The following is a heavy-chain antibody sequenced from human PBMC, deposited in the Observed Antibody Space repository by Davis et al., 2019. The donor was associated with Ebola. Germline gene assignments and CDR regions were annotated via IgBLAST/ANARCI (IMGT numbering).Heavy chain of an antibody. CDR2: IIPILGIA. V-gene: IGHV1-69*04. D-gene: IGHD6-19*01. Sequence: AASVKVSCKASGGTFSSYAISWVRQAPGQGLEWMGRIIPILGIANYAQKFQGRVTITADKSTSTAYMELSSLRSEDTAVYYCARDRLYSSGGYYYYCGMDVWGQGTTVTVSS. CDR3: ARDRLYSSGGYYYYCGMDV. J-gene: IGHJ6*02. CDR1: GGTFSSYA.